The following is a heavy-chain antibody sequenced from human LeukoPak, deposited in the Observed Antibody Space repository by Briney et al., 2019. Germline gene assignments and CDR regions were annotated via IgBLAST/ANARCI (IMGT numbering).Heavy chain of an antibody. D-gene: IGHD2-15*01. CDR1: GYTFTSYG. Sequence: ASVKVSCKASGYTFTSYGISWVRQAPGQGLEWMGWISAYNGNTNYAQKFQGRVTMTRDTSISTAYMELSRLRSDDTAVYYCARGVARGGDFDYWGQGTLVTVSS. J-gene: IGHJ4*02. CDR2: ISAYNGNT. V-gene: IGHV1-18*01. CDR3: ARGVARGGDFDY.